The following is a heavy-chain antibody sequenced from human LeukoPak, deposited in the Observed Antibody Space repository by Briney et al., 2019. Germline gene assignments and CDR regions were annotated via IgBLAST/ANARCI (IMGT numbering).Heavy chain of an antibody. Sequence: SQTLSLTCAISGDSVSSNDASWNWIRQSPSRGLEWLGRTFYRSKWYYDYEASLKSRITINPDTSRNQFSLQLNSVTPEDTAMYYCAREVAMIRGVKNWFDRWGQGTLVTVSS. D-gene: IGHD3-10*01. CDR1: GDSVSSNDAS. CDR3: AREVAMIRGVKNWFDR. V-gene: IGHV6-1*01. CDR2: TFYRSKWYY. J-gene: IGHJ5*02.